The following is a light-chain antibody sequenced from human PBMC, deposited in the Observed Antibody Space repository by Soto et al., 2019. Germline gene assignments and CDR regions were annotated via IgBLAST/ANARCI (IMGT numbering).Light chain of an antibody. CDR2: LGS. CDR1: QSLLHSNGYNY. V-gene: IGKV2-28*01. Sequence: DLVMTQSPLSLPVTPGEPASISCRSSQSLLHSNGYNYLDWYLQKPVQSPQLLIYLGSNRASGVPDRFSGSGSGTDFTLKISRVEAEDVGVYYCMQALQTPPTFGQGTKVEIK. CDR3: MQALQTPPT. J-gene: IGKJ1*01.